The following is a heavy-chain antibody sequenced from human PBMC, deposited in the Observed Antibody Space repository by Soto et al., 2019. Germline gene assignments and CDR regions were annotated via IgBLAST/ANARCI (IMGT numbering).Heavy chain of an antibody. V-gene: IGHV3-33*01. CDR2: ISYYGSNT. CDR3: VRDLLGSGGHFDD. J-gene: IGHJ4*02. Sequence: PVRSLRLSCAAPGFTFSIFGMHWVRQAPGKGLVCVAHISYYGSNTYYADSVKGRFTISRDNSRNTLYLQMNSLRAEDTDVYHCVRDLLGSGGHFDDWGPGTPVTVSS. D-gene: IGHD7-27*01. CDR1: GFTFSIFG.